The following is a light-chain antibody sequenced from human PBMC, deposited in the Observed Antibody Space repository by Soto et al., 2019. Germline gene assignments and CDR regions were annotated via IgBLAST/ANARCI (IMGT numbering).Light chain of an antibody. CDR1: QTISSW. Sequence: DIQMTQSPSTLSGSVGDRVTITCRASQTISSWLAWYQQKPGKAPKLLIYKASTIKSGVPSRFSGSGSGTEFTLNISSLQPDDFATYYCQHYNSYSEAFGQGTKVELK. J-gene: IGKJ1*01. CDR3: QHYNSYSEA. CDR2: KAS. V-gene: IGKV1-5*03.